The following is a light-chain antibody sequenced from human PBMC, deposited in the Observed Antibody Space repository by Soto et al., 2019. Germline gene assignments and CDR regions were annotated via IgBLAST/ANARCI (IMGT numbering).Light chain of an antibody. CDR2: QTS. CDR1: QYINTR. V-gene: IGKV3-11*01. CDR3: HQRQSWPRT. Sequence: EIVLTQSPATLSSFPGDRVTLSCRASQYINTRLAWYQHRPGQAPRLLIYQTSIRAAGIPARFSASGTATDFTLTISDVQPEDFAVYYCHQRQSWPRTFGQGTKVDI. J-gene: IGKJ1*01.